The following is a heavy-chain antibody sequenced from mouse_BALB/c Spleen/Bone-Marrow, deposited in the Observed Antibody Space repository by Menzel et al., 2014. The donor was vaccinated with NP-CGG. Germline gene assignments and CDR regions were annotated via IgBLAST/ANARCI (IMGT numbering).Heavy chain of an antibody. J-gene: IGHJ2*01. V-gene: IGHV3-2*02. Sequence: EVKLMESGPGLVKPSQSPSLPCTVTGYSITSDYAWNWIRQFPGNKLEWMGYISYSGSTSYNPSLKSRISITRDTSKNQFFLQLNSVTTEDTATYYCARYDYDVGYFDYWGQGTTLTVSS. CDR2: ISYSGST. CDR1: GYSITSDYA. D-gene: IGHD2-4*01. CDR3: ARYDYDVGYFDY.